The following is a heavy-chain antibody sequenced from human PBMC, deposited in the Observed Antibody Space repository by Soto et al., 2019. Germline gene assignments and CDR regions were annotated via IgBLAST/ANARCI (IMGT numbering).Heavy chain of an antibody. CDR3: ARVSGSYYAPTPHFDY. D-gene: IGHD1-26*01. J-gene: IGHJ4*02. CDR2: ISYDGSNK. Sequence: QVQLVESGGGVVQPGRSLRLSCAASGFTFSSYAMHWVRQAPGKGLEWVAVISYDGSNKYYADSVKGRFTISRDNSKNTLYLQMNSLRAEDTAVYYCARVSGSYYAPTPHFDYWGQGTLVTVSS. V-gene: IGHV3-30-3*01. CDR1: GFTFSSYA.